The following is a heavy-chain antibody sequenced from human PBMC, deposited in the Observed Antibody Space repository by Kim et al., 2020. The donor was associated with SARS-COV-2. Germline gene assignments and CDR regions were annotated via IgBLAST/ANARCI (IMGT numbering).Heavy chain of an antibody. J-gene: IGHJ3*02. CDR2: ISSSSSTI. CDR3: ARDADSTTGTTTPRIDFDI. V-gene: IGHV3-48*02. Sequence: GGSLRLSCAASGFTFSSYSMNWVRQAPGKGLEWVSYISSSSSTIYYADSVKGRFTISRDNAKNSLYLQMNSLRDEDTAVYYCARDADSTTGTTTPRIDFDIWGQGTMVTVSS. CDR1: GFTFSSYS. D-gene: IGHD1-1*01.